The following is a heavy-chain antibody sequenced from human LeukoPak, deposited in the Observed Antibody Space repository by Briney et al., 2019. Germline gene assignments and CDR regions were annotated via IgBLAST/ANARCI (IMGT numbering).Heavy chain of an antibody. J-gene: IGHJ5*02. CDR2: IYYSGST. CDR1: GGSISSYY. D-gene: IGHD3-9*01. CDR3: ARGTHYDILTGLIPTGGWFDP. Sequence: PSETLSLTCTVFGGSISSYYWSWIRQPPGKGLEWIGYIYYSGSTNYNPSLKSRVTISVDTSKNQFSLKLSSVTAADTAVYYCARGTHYDILTGLIPTGGWFDPWGQGTLVTVSS. V-gene: IGHV4-59*01.